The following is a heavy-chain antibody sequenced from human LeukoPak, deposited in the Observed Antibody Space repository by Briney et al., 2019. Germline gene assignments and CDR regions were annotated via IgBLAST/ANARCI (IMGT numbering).Heavy chain of an antibody. D-gene: IGHD6-19*01. CDR1: GYTFTGYY. V-gene: IGHV1-2*06. J-gene: IGHJ4*02. CDR3: AREDSSGWYYPDY. Sequence: ASVKVSCKASGYTFTGYYMHWVRQAPGQGLEWMGRINPNSGGTNYAQKFQGRVTMTRDTSISTAYMALSRLRSDDTAVYYCAREDSSGWYYPDYWGQGTLVTVSS. CDR2: INPNSGGT.